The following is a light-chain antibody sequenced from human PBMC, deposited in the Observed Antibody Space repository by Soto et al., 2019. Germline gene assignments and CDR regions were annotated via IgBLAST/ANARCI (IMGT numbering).Light chain of an antibody. V-gene: IGKV3-11*01. CDR1: QTVSNK. J-gene: IGKJ1*01. CDR3: HQRKSWPRT. CDR2: DTY. Sequence: DIVMTQSPATLSVSPGERATLSCRASQTVSNKLAWYQHKPGQAXRLLIYDTYNRATGITARFSGSGSGTDFTLTISSLEPEDFAVYYCHQRKSWPRTFGQGTKVEIK.